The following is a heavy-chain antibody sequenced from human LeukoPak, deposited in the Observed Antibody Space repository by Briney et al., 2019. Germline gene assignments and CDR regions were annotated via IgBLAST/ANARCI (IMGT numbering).Heavy chain of an antibody. CDR1: GFTLSPYS. V-gene: IGHV3-48*01. D-gene: IGHD6-13*01. J-gene: IGHJ5*02. Sequence: PGGSLRLSCAASGFTLSPYSMNWVRQAPGRGLEWVSYISSSAIIYYADSVKGRFTVSRDNAKNSLYLQLNSLRGEDTAVYYCARDRWYSIDLWGQGTLVTVSS. CDR3: ARDRWYSIDL. CDR2: ISSSAII.